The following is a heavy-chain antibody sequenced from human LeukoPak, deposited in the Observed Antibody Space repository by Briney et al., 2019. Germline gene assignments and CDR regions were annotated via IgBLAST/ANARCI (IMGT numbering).Heavy chain of an antibody. Sequence: GGTLRLSCSASGFIFNNYALSWVRQTPGKGLEWVSAISGSGRNTYYADSVNGRFTMSRDKSKSTLYLQMNSLRAEGTAVYYCAPRYGDYGWFDPWGQGTLVTVSS. CDR1: GFIFNNYA. CDR3: APRYGDYGWFDP. D-gene: IGHD4-17*01. CDR2: ISGSGRNT. V-gene: IGHV3-23*01. J-gene: IGHJ5*02.